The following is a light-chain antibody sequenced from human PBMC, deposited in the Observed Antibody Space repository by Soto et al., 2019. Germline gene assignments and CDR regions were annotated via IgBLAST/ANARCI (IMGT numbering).Light chain of an antibody. CDR3: QQYDKWPRT. J-gene: IGKJ1*01. CDR1: QSVSNNY. CDR2: GAS. V-gene: IGKV3-20*01. Sequence: DIVLTQCPGTLSLSPGERATLSCRASQSVSNNYLAWYQQKPGQAPRLLIYGASNRATGIPDRFSGSGSGTDFTLTISRLEPEDFAVYYCQQYDKWPRTFGQGTKVDIK.